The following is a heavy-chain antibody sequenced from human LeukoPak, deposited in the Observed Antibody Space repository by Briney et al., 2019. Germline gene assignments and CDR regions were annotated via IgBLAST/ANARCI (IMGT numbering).Heavy chain of an antibody. J-gene: IGHJ4*02. Sequence: GRSLRLSCAASGFTFSSYAMHWVRQAPGKGLEWVAVISYDGSNKYYADSVKGRFTISRDNSKNTLYLQINSLRAEDTAVYYCARGGQISGVVTGFDYWGQGTLVTVSS. CDR1: GFTFSSYA. CDR2: ISYDGSNK. V-gene: IGHV3-30-3*01. CDR3: ARGGQISGVVTGFDY. D-gene: IGHD3-3*01.